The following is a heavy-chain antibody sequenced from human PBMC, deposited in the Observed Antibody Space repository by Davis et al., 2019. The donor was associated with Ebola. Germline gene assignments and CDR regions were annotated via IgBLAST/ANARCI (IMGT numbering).Heavy chain of an antibody. CDR3: ARDLEWLLPVYYYYYMDV. J-gene: IGHJ6*03. CDR1: GFTFSSYA. D-gene: IGHD3-3*01. Sequence: GESLKISCAASGFTFSSYAMHWVRQAPGKGLEWVAVISYDGSNKYYADSVKGRFTISRDNSKNTLYLQMNSLRAEDTAVYYCARDLEWLLPVYYYYYMDVGGKGTTVTVSS. V-gene: IGHV3-30-3*01. CDR2: ISYDGSNK.